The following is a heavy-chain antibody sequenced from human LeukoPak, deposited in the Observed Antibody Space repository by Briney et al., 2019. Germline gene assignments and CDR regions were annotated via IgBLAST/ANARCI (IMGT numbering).Heavy chain of an antibody. CDR1: GYSFTSYW. J-gene: IGHJ4*02. D-gene: IGHD2-2*01. V-gene: IGHV5-51*01. CDR2: IYPGDSDT. Sequence: GESLKISCKGSGYSFTSYWIGWVRQMPGKGLEWMWIIYPGDSDTRYSPSFQGQVTISADKSISTAYLQWSSLKASDTAMYYCASRLGYCSSTSCYWDYWGQGTLVTVSS. CDR3: ASRLGYCSSTSCYWDY.